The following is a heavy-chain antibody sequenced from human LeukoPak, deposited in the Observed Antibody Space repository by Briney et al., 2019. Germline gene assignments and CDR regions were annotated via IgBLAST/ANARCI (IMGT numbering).Heavy chain of an antibody. V-gene: IGHV4-59*01. Sequence: SETLSLTCTVSGGSISSYYWSWIRQPPGKGLEWIGYIYYSGSTNYNPSLKSRVTISVDTSKNQFSLKLSSVTAADTAVYYRASGGMDEYQLLHYFDYWGQGTLVTVSS. CDR1: GGSISSYY. CDR2: IYYSGST. J-gene: IGHJ4*02. CDR3: ASGGMDEYQLLHYFDY. D-gene: IGHD2-2*01.